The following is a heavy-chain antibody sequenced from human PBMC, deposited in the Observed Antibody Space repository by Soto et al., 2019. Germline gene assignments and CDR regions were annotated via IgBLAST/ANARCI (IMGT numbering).Heavy chain of an antibody. CDR3: ARRGGAVGY. CDR2: ITGSGSTT. D-gene: IGHD1-26*01. V-gene: IGHV3-23*01. CDR1: GFTFSSYA. Sequence: EVQLMESGGGLVQPGGSLRLSCAASGFTFSSYAMSWVRQAPGKGLEWVSVITGSGSTTYYADSVKGRFTISRDKSKNTLYLQMNSLRAEDMAVYYSARRGGAVGYWGQGTLVTVSS. J-gene: IGHJ4*02.